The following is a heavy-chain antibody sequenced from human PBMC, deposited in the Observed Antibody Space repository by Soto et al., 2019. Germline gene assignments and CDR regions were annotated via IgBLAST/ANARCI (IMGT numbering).Heavy chain of an antibody. CDR2: ISGSGGST. J-gene: IGHJ3*02. V-gene: IGHV3-23*01. D-gene: IGHD3-3*01. CDR3: AKDLDDCWSGYSNDAFDI. Sequence: GGSLRLSCAASGFTFSSYAMSWVRQAPGKGLEWVSAISGSGGSTYYADSVKGRFTISRDNSKNTLYLQMNSLRAEDRAVYYCAKDLDDCWSGYSNDAFDIWGQGIMVTVSS. CDR1: GFTFSSYA.